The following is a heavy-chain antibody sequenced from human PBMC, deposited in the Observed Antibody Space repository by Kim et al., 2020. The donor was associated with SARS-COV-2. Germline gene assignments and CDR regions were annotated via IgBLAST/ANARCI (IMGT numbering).Heavy chain of an antibody. J-gene: IGHJ3*02. D-gene: IGHD1-26*01. CDR3: ARDPHYGSGSVRAAFDI. V-gene: IGHV1-69*04. CDR1: GGTFSSYA. CDR2: IIPILGIA. Sequence: SVKVSCKASGGTFSSYAISWVRQAPGQGLEWMGRIIPILGIANYAQKFQGRVTITADKSTSTAYMELSSLRSEDTAVYYCARDPHYGSGSVRAAFDIWGQGTMVAVSS.